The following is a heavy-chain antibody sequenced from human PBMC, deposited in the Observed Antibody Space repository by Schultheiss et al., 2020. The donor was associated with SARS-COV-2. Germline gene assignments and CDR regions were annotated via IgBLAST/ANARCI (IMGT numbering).Heavy chain of an antibody. V-gene: IGHV4-59*01. CDR3: ARESTGYYYGMDV. Sequence: SQTLSLTCTVSGGSISSYYWSWIRQPAGKGLEWIGYIYYSGSTNYNPSLKSRVTISVDTSKNQFSLELSSVTAADTAVYYCARESTGYYYGMDVWGQGTTVTVSS. CDR2: IYYSGST. D-gene: IGHD2-2*01. CDR1: GGSISSYY. J-gene: IGHJ6*02.